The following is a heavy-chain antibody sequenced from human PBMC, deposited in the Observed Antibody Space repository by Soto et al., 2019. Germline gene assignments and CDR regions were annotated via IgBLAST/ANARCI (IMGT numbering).Heavy chain of an antibody. J-gene: IGHJ4*02. D-gene: IGHD3-10*01. CDR1: GGSISSGNYC. CDR3: AKDLSGSGFFDY. CDR2: IHYSGSS. V-gene: IGHV4-30-4*01. Sequence: PSETLSLTCTVSGGSISSGNYCWSWIRQPPGKGLEWIGFIHYSGSSYYNPSLKSRVTISVDTSKNQFSLKLDSVTAADTAVYYCAKDLSGSGFFDYWGQGTLVTVSS.